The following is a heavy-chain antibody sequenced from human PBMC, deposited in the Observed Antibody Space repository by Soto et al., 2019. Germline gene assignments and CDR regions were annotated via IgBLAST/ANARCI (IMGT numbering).Heavy chain of an antibody. J-gene: IGHJ2*01. CDR3: ARDQATTVPSYEWGGYFDL. CDR2: IWYDGDNK. V-gene: IGHV3-33*01. Sequence: QVQLVESGGGVVQPGRSLRLSCEASGFTFNNYAMHWVRQAPGKGLEWVAVIWYDGDNKYYADSVLGRFTVSRDNSKNTLSLQMNSVRAEDTAVYYCARDQATTVPSYEWGGYFDLWGRGTLVSVSS. CDR1: GFTFNNYA. D-gene: IGHD4-17*01.